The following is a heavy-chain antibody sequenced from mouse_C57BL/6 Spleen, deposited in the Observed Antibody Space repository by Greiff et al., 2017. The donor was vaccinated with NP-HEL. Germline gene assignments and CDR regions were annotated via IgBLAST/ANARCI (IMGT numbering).Heavy chain of an antibody. D-gene: IGHD1-1*01. Sequence: VQLQQSGPELVKPGASVKMSCKASGYTFTDYNMHWVKQSHGKSLEWIGFINPNNGGTSYNQKFKGKATLTGNKSSSTAYMELRSLTSEDSAVYYCAAPVVATDFDYWGQGTTLTVSS. J-gene: IGHJ2*01. CDR3: AAPVVATDFDY. CDR2: INPNNGGT. V-gene: IGHV1-22*01. CDR1: GYTFTDYN.